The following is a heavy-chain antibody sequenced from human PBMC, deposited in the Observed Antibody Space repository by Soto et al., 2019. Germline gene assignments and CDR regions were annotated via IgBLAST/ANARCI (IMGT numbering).Heavy chain of an antibody. J-gene: IGHJ4*02. CDR1: GFTFSNAW. CDR2: IKSKTDGGTT. V-gene: IGHV3-15*01. Sequence: GGSLRLSCAASGFTFSNAWMSWVRQAPGKGLEWVGRIKSKTDGGTTDYAAPVKGRFTISRDDSKNTLYLQMNSLKTEDTAVYYCTTEAWFGDLYYFDYWGQGTLVTVSS. D-gene: IGHD3-10*01. CDR3: TTEAWFGDLYYFDY.